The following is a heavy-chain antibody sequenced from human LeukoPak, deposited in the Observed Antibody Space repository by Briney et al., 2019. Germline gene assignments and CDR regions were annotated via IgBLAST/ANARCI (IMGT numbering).Heavy chain of an antibody. J-gene: IGHJ6*03. Sequence: GESLKISCKGSGYSFTNYWIGWVRQMPGKGLEWMGIIYPGDSNTRYSPSFQGQVTISADKSITTAYLQWSSLKASDTAIYYCARGPYCSSTSCYSPYYSYYMDAWGKGTTVTVS. CDR1: GYSFTNYW. D-gene: IGHD2-2*01. V-gene: IGHV5-51*01. CDR2: IYPGDSNT. CDR3: ARGPYCSSTSCYSPYYSYYMDA.